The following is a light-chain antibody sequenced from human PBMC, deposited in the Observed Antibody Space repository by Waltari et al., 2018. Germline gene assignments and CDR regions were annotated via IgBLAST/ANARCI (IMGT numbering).Light chain of an antibody. J-gene: IGLJ3*02. Sequence: SYELTQPPSVSMSPGQTARITCSGEALPKKFASWFQQKSGPAPVLVMYEDNKRPSGIPQKFSGSSSGTVATLTISGAQLEDEADYYCYSTDNSGHGVFGGGTKVTVL. CDR1: ALPKKF. CDR3: YSTDNSGHGV. V-gene: IGLV3-10*01. CDR2: EDN.